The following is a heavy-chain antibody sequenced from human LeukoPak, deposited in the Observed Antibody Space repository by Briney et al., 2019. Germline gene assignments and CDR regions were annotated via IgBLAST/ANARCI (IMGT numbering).Heavy chain of an antibody. CDR2: ISYDGSNK. V-gene: IGHV3-30*04. J-gene: IGHJ6*02. CDR3: ARHDTAMATDYGMDV. Sequence: HPGGSLRLSCAASGFAFSTYNMHWVRQAPGKGLEWVAVISYDGSNKYYADSVKGRFTISRVNSKNTLYLQMNSLRAEDTAVYYCARHDTAMATDYGMDVWGQGTTVTVSS. D-gene: IGHD5-18*01. CDR1: GFAFSTYN.